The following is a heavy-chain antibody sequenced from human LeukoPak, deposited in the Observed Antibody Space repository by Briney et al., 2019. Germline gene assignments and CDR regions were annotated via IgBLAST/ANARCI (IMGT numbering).Heavy chain of an antibody. D-gene: IGHD2-2*01. J-gene: IGHJ4*02. Sequence: GGSLRLSCAASGFTFSSYAMSWVRQAPGKGLEWVSAISGSGGSTYYADSVKGRFTISRDNSKNTLYLQMNSLRAEDTAVYYRANRYCSSTSCYAYYFDYWGQGTLVTVSS. V-gene: IGHV3-23*01. CDR2: ISGSGGST. CDR1: GFTFSSYA. CDR3: ANRYCSSTSCYAYYFDY.